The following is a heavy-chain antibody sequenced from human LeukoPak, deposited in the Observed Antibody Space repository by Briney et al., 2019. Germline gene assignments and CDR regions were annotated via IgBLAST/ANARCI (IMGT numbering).Heavy chain of an antibody. CDR2: IRYDGSNK. CDR1: GFTFSSYG. V-gene: IGHV3-30*02. CDR3: ANGKGGKKIVDTAMVTVDY. J-gene: IGHJ4*02. Sequence: GGSLRLSCAASGFTFSSYGMHWVRQAPGKGLEWVAFIRYDGSNKYYADSVKGRFTISRDNSKNTLYLQMNSLRAEDTAVYYCANGKGGKKIVDTAMVTVDYWGQGTLVTVSS. D-gene: IGHD5-18*01.